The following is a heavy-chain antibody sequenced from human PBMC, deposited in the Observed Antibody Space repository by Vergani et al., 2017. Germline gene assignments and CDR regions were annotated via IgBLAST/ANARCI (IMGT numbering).Heavy chain of an antibody. CDR1: GGSISSGSYY. CDR3: ASHYYGSGSYLDY. D-gene: IGHD3-10*01. J-gene: IGHJ4*02. V-gene: IGHV4-61*01. CDR2: IYYSGST. Sequence: QVQLQESGPGLVKPSQTLSLTCIVSGGSISSGSYYWSWIRQPPGKGLEWIGYIYYSGSTNYNPSLKSRVTISVDTSKNQFSLKLSSVTAADTAVYYCASHYYGSGSYLDYWGQGTLVTVSS.